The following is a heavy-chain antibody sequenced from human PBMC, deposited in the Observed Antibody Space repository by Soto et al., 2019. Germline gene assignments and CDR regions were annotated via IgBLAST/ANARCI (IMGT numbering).Heavy chain of an antibody. D-gene: IGHD2-21*02. V-gene: IGHV3-9*01. CDR3: AKDRAAYGDSADY. J-gene: IGHJ4*02. CDR2: INWNSGRV. CDR1: GFTFEVYG. Sequence: DVQLVESGGGLVQPGRSLRLSCAASGFTFEVYGMHWVRQAPGKGLQWVAGINWNSGRVGYADSVKGRFTISRDNAKNSLYLQMNSLRAEDTALYYCAKDRAAYGDSADYWGQGTVVTVSS.